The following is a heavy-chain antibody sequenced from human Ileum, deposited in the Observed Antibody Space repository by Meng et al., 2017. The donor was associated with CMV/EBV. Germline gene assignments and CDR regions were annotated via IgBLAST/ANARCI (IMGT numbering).Heavy chain of an antibody. D-gene: IGHD2-8*01. CDR3: AKDRMVATPSYFDY. CDR2: IRYDGIRK. Sequence: ASGFTFSSYGMHWVRQAPGKGLEWVAFIRYDGIRKHYGDSVKGRFTISRDNSKNTLFLQLNSLRPEDTAVYYCAKDRMVATPSYFDYWGQGTLVTVSS. V-gene: IGHV3-30*02. J-gene: IGHJ4*02. CDR1: GFTFSSYG.